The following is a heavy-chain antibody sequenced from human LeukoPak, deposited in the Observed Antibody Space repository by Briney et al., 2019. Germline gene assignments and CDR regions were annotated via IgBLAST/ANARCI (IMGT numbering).Heavy chain of an antibody. Sequence: SETLSLTCAVSGGSISSNSYYWGWIRQPPGKGLEWIGSIYYSGSTYYNPSLKSRVTISVDTSKNQFSLKLSSVTAADTAVYYCARLGSYGSGPYFDYWGQGTLVTVSS. CDR1: GGSISSNSYY. D-gene: IGHD3-10*01. V-gene: IGHV4-39*01. CDR2: IYYSGST. J-gene: IGHJ4*02. CDR3: ARLGSYGSGPYFDY.